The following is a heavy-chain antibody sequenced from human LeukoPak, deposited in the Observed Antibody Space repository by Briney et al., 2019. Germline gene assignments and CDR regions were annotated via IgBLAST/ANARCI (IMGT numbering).Heavy chain of an antibody. CDR3: ARSYYTFGGVIVSS. Sequence: GESLRLSCAASGFTFSNYWMTWVRQAPGKGLEWVANIKQDGSEKYYVDSVKGRFTIPRDNAKNSLYLQMNSLRAEDTALYYCARSYYTFGGVIVSSWGQGTLVTVSS. J-gene: IGHJ5*02. CDR2: IKQDGSEK. D-gene: IGHD3-16*02. CDR1: GFTFSNYW. V-gene: IGHV3-7*01.